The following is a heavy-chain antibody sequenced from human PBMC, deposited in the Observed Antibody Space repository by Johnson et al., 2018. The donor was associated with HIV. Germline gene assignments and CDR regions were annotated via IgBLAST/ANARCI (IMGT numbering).Heavy chain of an antibody. V-gene: IGHV3-11*04. D-gene: IGHD5-18*01. CDR3: ARDQWIQLWRDAFDI. CDR1: GFTFSDYY. CDR2: ISSSGSTI. J-gene: IGHJ3*02. Sequence: QVQLVESGGGLVKPGGSLRLSCAASGFTFSDYYMSWIRQAPGKGLECVSYISSSGSTIYYADSVKGRFTISSDNAKNSLYLQMNSLRAEDTAVYYCARDQWIQLWRDAFDIWGQGTMVSVSS.